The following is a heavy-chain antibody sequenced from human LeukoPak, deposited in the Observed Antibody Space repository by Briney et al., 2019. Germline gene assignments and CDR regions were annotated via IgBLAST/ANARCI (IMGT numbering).Heavy chain of an antibody. CDR3: ASTVEMATPFDY. J-gene: IGHJ4*02. V-gene: IGHV1-2*02. CDR1: GYTFTGYY. CDR2: INPYSGGT. D-gene: IGHD5-24*01. Sequence: ASVKVSCKASGYTFTGYYMHWVRQAPRQGLEWMGWINPYSGGTNYAQKFQGRVTMTRDTSISTAYMEMSRLRSDDTAIYYCASTVEMATPFDYWGQGTLVTVSS.